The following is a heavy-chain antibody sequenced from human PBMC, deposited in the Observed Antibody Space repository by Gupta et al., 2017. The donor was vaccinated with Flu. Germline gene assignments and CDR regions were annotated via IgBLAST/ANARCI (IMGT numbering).Heavy chain of an antibody. D-gene: IGHD3-3*01. V-gene: IGHV2-5*01. Sequence: QITLKESGPTLVKPTQTLTLTCTFSGFSLSTSGVGVGWIRQPPGKALEWLALIYWNDDKRYSPSLKSRLTITKDTSKNQVVLTMTNMDPVDTATYYCAHQPYDFWSGLLRLGFDPWGQGTLVTVSS. CDR1: GFSLSTSGVG. CDR3: AHQPYDFWSGLLRLGFDP. J-gene: IGHJ5*02. CDR2: IYWNDDK.